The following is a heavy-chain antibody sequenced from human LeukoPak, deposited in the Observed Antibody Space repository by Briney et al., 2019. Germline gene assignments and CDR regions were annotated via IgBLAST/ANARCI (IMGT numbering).Heavy chain of an antibody. CDR1: GFTFSSYG. V-gene: IGHV3-30*18. D-gene: IGHD3-10*01. Sequence: GGSLRLSCAASGFTFSSYGMHWVRQAPGKGLEWVAVISYDGSNKYYADSVKGQFTISRDNSKNTLYLQMNSLRAEDTAVYYCAQDFYGSGSYDYWGQGTLVTVSS. CDR2: ISYDGSNK. CDR3: AQDFYGSGSYDY. J-gene: IGHJ4*02.